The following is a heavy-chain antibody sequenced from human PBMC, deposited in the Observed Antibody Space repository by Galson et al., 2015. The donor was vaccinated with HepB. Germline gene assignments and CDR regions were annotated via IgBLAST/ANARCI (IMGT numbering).Heavy chain of an antibody. Sequence: SLRLSCAASGFTFSSYSMNWVRQAPGKGLEWVSSISSSSSYIYYADSVKGRFTISRDNAKNSLYLQMNSLRAEDTAVYYCARDIAAAGPDAFDIWGQGTMVTVSS. CDR1: GFTFSSYS. J-gene: IGHJ3*02. V-gene: IGHV3-21*01. CDR2: ISSSSSYI. CDR3: ARDIAAAGPDAFDI. D-gene: IGHD6-13*01.